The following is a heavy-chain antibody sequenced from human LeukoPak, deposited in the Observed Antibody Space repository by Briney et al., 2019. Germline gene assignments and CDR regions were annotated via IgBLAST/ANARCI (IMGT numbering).Heavy chain of an antibody. J-gene: IGHJ6*02. V-gene: IGHV3-23*01. Sequence: GGSLRLSCAASGFTFSSYAMSWVRQAPGKGLEWVSAISGSGNSTYYADSVKGRFTISRDNSKNTLYLQMNSLRAEDTAVYYCAKDRSERIYYYYGMDVWGQGTTVTVSS. CDR3: AKDRSERIYYYYGMDV. CDR2: ISGSGNST. CDR1: GFTFSSYA. D-gene: IGHD6-19*01.